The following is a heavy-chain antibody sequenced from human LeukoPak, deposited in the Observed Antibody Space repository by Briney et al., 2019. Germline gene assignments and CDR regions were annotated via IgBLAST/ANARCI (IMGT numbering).Heavy chain of an antibody. V-gene: IGHV3-23*01. Sequence: GGSLRLSCAASGFTLSSYSMHWVRQAPGKGLEWVSAISGSGGSTYYADSVKGRFTISRDNSKNTLYLQMNSLRAEDTAVYYCAKCPSIAARNWFDPWGQGTLVTVSS. CDR3: AKCPSIAARNWFDP. J-gene: IGHJ5*02. D-gene: IGHD6-6*01. CDR1: GFTLSSYS. CDR2: ISGSGGST.